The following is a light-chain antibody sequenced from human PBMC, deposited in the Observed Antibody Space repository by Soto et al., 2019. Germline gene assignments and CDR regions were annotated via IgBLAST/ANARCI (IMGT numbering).Light chain of an antibody. CDR2: GIS. V-gene: IGKV3-20*01. Sequence: ESVLTQSPGTLSLSPGGRATLSCRASQSVSNRYFAWYQQKPGQAPRLLIYGISNRATGIPDRFSGSGYGTDFTLTISRLEPEDFVVYYCQQYSSLPHTFGQGTKLEVK. CDR3: QQYSSLPHT. CDR1: QSVSNRY. J-gene: IGKJ2*01.